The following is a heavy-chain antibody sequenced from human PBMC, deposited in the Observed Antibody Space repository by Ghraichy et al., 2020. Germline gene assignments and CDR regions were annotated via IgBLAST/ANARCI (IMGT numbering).Heavy chain of an antibody. J-gene: IGHJ2*01. V-gene: IGHV4-34*01. CDR2: INHSGIT. CDR3: ARNFDL. Sequence: SETLSLTCAVYGGSFSGFYWSWIRQPPGKGLEWIGDINHSGITNYIPSLKSRVTMSVDTSRNHFSLKLISVTAADTAVYYCARNFDLWGRGTLVTVSS. CDR1: GGSFSGFY.